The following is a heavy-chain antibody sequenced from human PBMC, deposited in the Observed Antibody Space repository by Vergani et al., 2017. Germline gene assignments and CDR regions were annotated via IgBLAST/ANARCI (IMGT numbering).Heavy chain of an antibody. J-gene: IGHJ3*02. Sequence: QVQLVQSGAEVKKPGSSVKVSCKASGGTFSSYAISWVRQAPGQGLESMGRIIPIFGTANYAQKFQGRVTITADESTSTAYMELSSLRSEDTAVYYCARCCYDTAMVTSDAFDIWGQGTMVTVSS. CDR3: ARCCYDTAMVTSDAFDI. CDR1: GGTFSSYA. CDR2: IIPIFGTA. V-gene: IGHV1-69*13. D-gene: IGHD5-18*01.